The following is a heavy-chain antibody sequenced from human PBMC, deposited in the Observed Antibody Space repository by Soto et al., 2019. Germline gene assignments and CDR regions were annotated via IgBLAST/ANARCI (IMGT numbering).Heavy chain of an antibody. CDR2: INSDGSST. CDR1: GFTFSSYW. V-gene: IGHV3-74*01. D-gene: IGHD2-15*01. J-gene: IGHJ3*02. Sequence: GSLRLSCAASGFTFSSYWMHWVRQAPGKGLVWVSRINSDGSSTSYADSVKGRFTISRDNAKNTLYLQMNSLRAEDTAVYYCARDRRQGYCSGGSCYADAFDIWGQGTMVTVSS. CDR3: ARDRRQGYCSGGSCYADAFDI.